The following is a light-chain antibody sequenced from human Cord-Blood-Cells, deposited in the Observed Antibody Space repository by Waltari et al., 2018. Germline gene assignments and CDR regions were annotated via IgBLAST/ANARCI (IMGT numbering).Light chain of an antibody. Sequence: IVLTQSPGTLSLSPGERATLSCRSSQSVSSSYLAWYHHKPGQAPRPLIYGASSRATGIPDRFSGSGSGTDFTLTISRLEPEDFAVYYCQQYGSSPLITFGQGTRLEIK. V-gene: IGKV3-20*01. CDR3: QQYGSSPLIT. CDR1: QSVSSSY. CDR2: GAS. J-gene: IGKJ5*01.